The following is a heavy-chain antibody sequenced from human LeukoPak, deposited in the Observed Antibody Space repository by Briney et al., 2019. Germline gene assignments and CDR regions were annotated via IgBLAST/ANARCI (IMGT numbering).Heavy chain of an antibody. CDR2: IYSGGST. CDR1: GFTVGSNY. J-gene: IGHJ5*02. D-gene: IGHD3-22*01. Sequence: GGSLRLSCAASGFTVGSNYMSWVRQAPGKGLEWVSVIYSGGSTYYADSVKGRFTISRDNSKNTLYLQMNSLRAEDTAVYYCASMGYYFGSGLRFDPWGQGTLVTVSS. CDR3: ASMGYYFGSGLRFDP. V-gene: IGHV3-53*01.